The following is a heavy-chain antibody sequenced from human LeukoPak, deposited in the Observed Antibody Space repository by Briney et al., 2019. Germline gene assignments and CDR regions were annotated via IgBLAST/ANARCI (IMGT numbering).Heavy chain of an antibody. CDR1: GFPFSSYG. Sequence: GGSLRLSCAASGFPFSSYGMHWVRQAPGKGLEWVARLVYDARSDYANSVKGRFSISRDDPKNTLFLDMSNLRVEDTALYYCARDLSAAFDFWGQGVLVTVSS. CDR2: LVYDARS. CDR3: ARDLSAAFDF. D-gene: IGHD6-19*01. J-gene: IGHJ4*02. V-gene: IGHV3-33*01.